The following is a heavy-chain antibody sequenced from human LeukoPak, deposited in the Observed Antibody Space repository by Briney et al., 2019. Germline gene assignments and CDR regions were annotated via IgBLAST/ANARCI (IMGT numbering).Heavy chain of an antibody. CDR3: AKSRGYSYGKKYYYYYYMDV. V-gene: IGHV3-23*01. CDR2: ISGSGGST. Sequence: GGSLRLSCAASGFAFSSYAMSWVRQAPGKGLEWVSAISGSGGSTYYADSVKGRLTISRDNSKNTLYLQMNSLRAEDTAVYYCAKSRGYSYGKKYYYYYYMDVWGKGTTVTVSS. J-gene: IGHJ6*03. D-gene: IGHD5-18*01. CDR1: GFAFSSYA.